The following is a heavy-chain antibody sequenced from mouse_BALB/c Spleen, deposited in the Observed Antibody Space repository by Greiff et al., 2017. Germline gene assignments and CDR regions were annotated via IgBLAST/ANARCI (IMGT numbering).Heavy chain of an antibody. Sequence: EVKLVESGGGLVKPGGSLKLSCAASGFTFSDYYMYWVRQTPEKRLEWFATISDGGSYTYSPDSVKGRFTISRDNAKNNLYLQMSSLKSEDTAMYYCARALTTATFAYWGQGTLVTVSA. D-gene: IGHD1-2*01. CDR3: ARALTTATFAY. V-gene: IGHV5-4*02. CDR1: GFTFSDYY. CDR2: ISDGGSYT. J-gene: IGHJ3*01.